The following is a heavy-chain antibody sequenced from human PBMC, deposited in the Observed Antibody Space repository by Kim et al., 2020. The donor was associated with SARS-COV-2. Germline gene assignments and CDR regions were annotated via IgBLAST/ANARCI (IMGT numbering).Heavy chain of an antibody. V-gene: IGHV3-7*01. D-gene: IGHD1-26*01. CDR1: GSRFGNYW. CDR3: ARGGLGGAFDY. CDR2: IKPDGSET. J-gene: IGHJ4*02. Sequence: GGSLRLSCADSGSRFGNYWMTWVRQAPGKGLEWVAIIKPDGSETSYVDSVKGRFTISRDNAKNALSLQMNSLRAEDTAMYYCARGGLGGAFDYWGQGTLVTVSP.